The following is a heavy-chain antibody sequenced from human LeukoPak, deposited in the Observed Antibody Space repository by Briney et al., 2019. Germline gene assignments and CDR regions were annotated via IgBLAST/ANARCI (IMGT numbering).Heavy chain of an antibody. CDR2: IYHSGST. CDR3: ARAAPNSYGFDY. Sequence: GXYXWXWVRQPAGRGLEWLGYIYHSGSTYYNPSLKSRVTISVDRSKNQFSLKLSSVTAADTAVYYCARAAPNSYGFDYWGQGTMVTVSS. V-gene: IGHV4-30-2*01. CDR1: GXYX. J-gene: IGHJ4*02. D-gene: IGHD5-18*01.